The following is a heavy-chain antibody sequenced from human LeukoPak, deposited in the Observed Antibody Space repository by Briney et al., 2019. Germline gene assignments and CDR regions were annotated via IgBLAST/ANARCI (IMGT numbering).Heavy chain of an antibody. D-gene: IGHD1-7*01. CDR1: GGSISSSSYY. V-gene: IGHV4-39*07. J-gene: IGHJ4*02. CDR2: IYTSGST. Sequence: SETLSLTCTVSGGSISSSSYYWGWIRQPPGKGLEWIGRIYTSGSTNYNPSLKSRVTISVDTSKNQFSLKLSSVTAADTAVYYCASSHQGGTGTTVYGYWGQGTLVTVSS. CDR3: ASSHQGGTGTTVYGY.